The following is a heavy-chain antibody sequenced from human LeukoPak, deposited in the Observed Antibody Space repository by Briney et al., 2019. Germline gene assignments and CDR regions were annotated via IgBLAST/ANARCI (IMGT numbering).Heavy chain of an antibody. CDR1: GGSISSSNW. Sequence: PPETLSLTCAVSGGSISSSNWWSWVRQPPGKGLEWIGEIYHSGSTNYNPSLKSRVTISVDTSKNQFSLKLSSVTAADTAVYYCTLLPYYDSSGYLDAFDIWGQGTMVTVSS. CDR2: IYHSGST. V-gene: IGHV4-4*03. D-gene: IGHD3-22*01. CDR3: TLLPYYDSSGYLDAFDI. J-gene: IGHJ3*02.